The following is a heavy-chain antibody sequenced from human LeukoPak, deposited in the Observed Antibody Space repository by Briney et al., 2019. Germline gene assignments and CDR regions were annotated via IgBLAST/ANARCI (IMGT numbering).Heavy chain of an antibody. CDR1: GFTFSFTFSSYA. CDR2: ISGSGGST. J-gene: IGHJ5*02. D-gene: IGHD5-24*01. Sequence: GGSLRLSCAASGFTFSFTFSSYAMSWVRQAPGKGLEWVSAISGSGGSTYYADSVKGRFTIPRDNSKNPLYLQMNSLRADDTAVYYCAKEREGYNPVGWLDPWGQGTLVTVSS. V-gene: IGHV3-23*01. CDR3: AKEREGYNPVGWLDP.